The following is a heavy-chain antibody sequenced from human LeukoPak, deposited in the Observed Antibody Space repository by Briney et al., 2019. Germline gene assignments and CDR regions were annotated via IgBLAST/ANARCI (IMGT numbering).Heavy chain of an antibody. J-gene: IGHJ6*02. Sequence: GESLKISCKGSGYSFTSYWIGWVRQMPGKGLEWMGIIYPGDSDTRYSSSFQGQVTISADKSISTAYLQWSSLKASDTAMYYCARRHTPGYSSSWYVTNYGMDVWGQGTTVTVSS. CDR1: GYSFTSYW. CDR2: IYPGDSDT. CDR3: ARRHTPGYSSSWYVTNYGMDV. D-gene: IGHD6-13*01. V-gene: IGHV5-51*01.